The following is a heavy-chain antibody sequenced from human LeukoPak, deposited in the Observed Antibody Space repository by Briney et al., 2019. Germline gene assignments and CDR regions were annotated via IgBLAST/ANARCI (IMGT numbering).Heavy chain of an antibody. J-gene: IGHJ6*03. D-gene: IGHD2-21*02. CDR1: GGSISNSDLY. Sequence: PSEALSLTCTVSGGSISNSDLYWGWIRQPPGKGLEWNGRVSLGGDSNYNPSLSSRVTISIGASRTQFSLTLSPVTAADTAVYYCAREGGGDCSVWAWGRPKCYYYMDVWGKGTTVTVSS. CDR3: AREGGGDCSVWAWGRPKCYYYMDV. CDR2: VSLGGDS. V-gene: IGHV4-39*07.